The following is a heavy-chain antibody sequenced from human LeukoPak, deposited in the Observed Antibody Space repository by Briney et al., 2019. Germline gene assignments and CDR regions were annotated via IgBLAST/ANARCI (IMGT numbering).Heavy chain of an antibody. CDR1: GFTFSSYA. CDR2: ISGSGGST. Sequence: GGSLRLSCAASGFTFSSYAMSWVRQAPGKGLEWVSAISGSGGSTYYADSVKGRFTISRDNSKNTLYLQMNSLRAEDTAVYYCAKSLPSSSGWYFNGCYYYGMDVWGQGTTVTVSS. J-gene: IGHJ6*02. V-gene: IGHV3-23*01. D-gene: IGHD6-19*01. CDR3: AKSLPSSSGWYFNGCYYYGMDV.